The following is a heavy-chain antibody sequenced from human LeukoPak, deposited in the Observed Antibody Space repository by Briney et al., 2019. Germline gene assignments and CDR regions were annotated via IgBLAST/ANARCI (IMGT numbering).Heavy chain of an antibody. CDR1: GFTFNTYA. V-gene: IGHV3-23*01. CDR2: INAYGGNT. D-gene: IGHD2/OR15-2a*01. J-gene: IGHJ4*02. CDR3: ARILSGFGSDY. Sequence: GGSLRLSCAASGFTFNTYAMTWVRQAPGKGLEWVSSINAYGGNTYYVDSVKGRFTISRDNSKNTLYLQMHSLRDEDTAVYYCARILSGFGSDYWGQGTLVTVSS.